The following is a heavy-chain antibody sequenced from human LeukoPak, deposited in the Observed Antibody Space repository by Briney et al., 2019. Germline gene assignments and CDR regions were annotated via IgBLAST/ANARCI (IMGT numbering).Heavy chain of an antibody. CDR2: INPSSGAT. D-gene: IGHD1-26*01. CDR3: ARATNFYYYYGMDV. J-gene: IGHJ6*02. Sequence: ASVNVSCKTSGYTFTSYYIHWVRQAPGQGLEWMGLINPSSGATNYAQKFQGRVTMTRHTSTSTVYMELSSQRSEDTAVYYCARATNFYYYYGMDVWGQGTTVTVSS. V-gene: IGHV1-46*01. CDR1: GYTFTSYY.